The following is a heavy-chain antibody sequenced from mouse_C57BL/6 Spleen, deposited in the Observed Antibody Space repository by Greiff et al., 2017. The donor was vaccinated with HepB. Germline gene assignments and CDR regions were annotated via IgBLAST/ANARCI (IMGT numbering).Heavy chain of an antibody. V-gene: IGHV1-22*01. J-gene: IGHJ1*03. CDR3: ARGYGSNHWYFDV. Sequence: VKPGASVKMSCKASGYTFTDYNMHWVKQSHGKSLEWIGYINPNNGGTSYNQKFKGKATLTVNKSSSTAYMELRSLTSEDSAVYYCARGYGSNHWYFDVWGTGTTVTVSS. CDR2: INPNNGGT. D-gene: IGHD1-1*01. CDR1: GYTFTDYN.